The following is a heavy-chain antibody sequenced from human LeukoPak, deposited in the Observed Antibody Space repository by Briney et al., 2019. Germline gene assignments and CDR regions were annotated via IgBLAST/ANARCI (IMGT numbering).Heavy chain of an antibody. J-gene: IGHJ6*03. Sequence: PSETLSLTCAVYGGSFSGYYWSWIRQPPGKGLEWIGEINHSGSTNYNPSLKSRVTISVDTSKNQFSLKLSSVTAADTAVYYCARSSAAHSYYYYYMDVWGKGTTVTVSS. CDR2: INHSGST. CDR3: ARSSAAHSYYYYYMDV. CDR1: GGSFSGYY. V-gene: IGHV4-34*01. D-gene: IGHD6-6*01.